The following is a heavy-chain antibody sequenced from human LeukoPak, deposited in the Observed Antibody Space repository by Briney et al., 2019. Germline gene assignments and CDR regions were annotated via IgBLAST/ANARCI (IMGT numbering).Heavy chain of an antibody. V-gene: IGHV3-53*01. J-gene: IGHJ4*02. CDR1: GFIVSSNY. D-gene: IGHD5-18*01. Sequence: GGSLRLSCAASGFIVSSNYMSWVRQAPGKGLEWVSVFYSGGITYYADSVKGRFIISRDNSKNTLYLQMNSLRAEDTAVYYCATVDTAMHYFDYWGQGTLVTVSS. CDR3: ATVDTAMHYFDY. CDR2: FYSGGIT.